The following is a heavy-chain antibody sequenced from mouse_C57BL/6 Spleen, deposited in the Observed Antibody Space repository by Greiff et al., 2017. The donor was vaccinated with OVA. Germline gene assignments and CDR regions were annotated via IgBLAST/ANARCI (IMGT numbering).Heavy chain of an antibody. CDR2: IRNKANNHAT. D-gene: IGHD3-1*01. CDR3: NRKGGYGYAMDY. V-gene: IGHV6-6*01. Sequence: EVKFEESGGGLVQPGGSMKLSCAASGFTFSDAWMDWVRQSPEKGLEWVAEIRNKANNHATYYAESVKGRFTISRDDSKSSVYLQMNSLRAEDTGIYYCNRKGGYGYAMDYWGQGTSVTVSS. CDR1: GFTFSDAW. J-gene: IGHJ4*01.